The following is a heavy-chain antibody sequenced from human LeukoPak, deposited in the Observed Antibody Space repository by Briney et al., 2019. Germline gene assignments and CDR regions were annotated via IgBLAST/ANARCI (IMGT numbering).Heavy chain of an antibody. V-gene: IGHV3-21*01. D-gene: IGHD3-3*01. CDR3: AREPPEDYDFWSGFDY. CDR2: ISSSSSYI. J-gene: IGHJ4*02. CDR1: GFTFSSYS. Sequence: GGSLRLSCAASGFTFSSYSMNWVRQAPGKGLEWGSSISSSSSYIYYADSVKGRFTISRDNAKNSLYLQMNSLRAEDTAVYYCAREPPEDYDFWSGFDYWGQGTLVTVSS.